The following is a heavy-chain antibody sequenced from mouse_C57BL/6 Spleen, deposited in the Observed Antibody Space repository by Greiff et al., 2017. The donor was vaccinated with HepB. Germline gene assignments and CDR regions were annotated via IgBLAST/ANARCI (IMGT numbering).Heavy chain of an antibody. J-gene: IGHJ4*01. Sequence: EVQLQQSGPELVKPGASVKMSCKASGYTFTDYNMHWVKQSHGKSLEWIGYINPNNGGPSYHQKFKGKATLTVNKPSSTAYMELRGLTSEDSAVYYCARWTRDYYAMDYWGQGTSVTVSS. CDR2: INPNNGGP. CDR1: GYTFTDYN. V-gene: IGHV1-22*01. CDR3: ARWTRDYYAMDY.